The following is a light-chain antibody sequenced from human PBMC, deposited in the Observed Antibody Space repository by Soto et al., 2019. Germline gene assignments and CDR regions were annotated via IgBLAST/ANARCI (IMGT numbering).Light chain of an antibody. CDR3: QQYSSSST. V-gene: IGKV1-5*03. Sequence: DIQMTQSPSTLSASIGGRVTITCRASQSISSWLAWYQQKPGKAPKLLIYRASSLQNGAPSRFSGRGSGTEFILTISNLQPDDFATYYCQQYSSSSTFGQGTKVEIK. J-gene: IGKJ1*01. CDR1: QSISSW. CDR2: RAS.